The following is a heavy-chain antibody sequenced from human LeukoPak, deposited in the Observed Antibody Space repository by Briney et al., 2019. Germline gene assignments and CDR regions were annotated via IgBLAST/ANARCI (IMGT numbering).Heavy chain of an antibody. Sequence: PVGSLRLSCAASGFPFSSYDMTRVRQAPGRGLEWVSAISGSGGSTYYADSVKGRFTISRDNSKKTLYLQMNSLRAEDTAVYYCVFGTEDGIRYFNDYWGQGTLVTVSS. J-gene: IGHJ4*02. V-gene: IGHV3-23*01. D-gene: IGHD3-9*01. CDR3: VFGTEDGIRYFNDY. CDR1: GFPFSSYD. CDR2: ISGSGGST.